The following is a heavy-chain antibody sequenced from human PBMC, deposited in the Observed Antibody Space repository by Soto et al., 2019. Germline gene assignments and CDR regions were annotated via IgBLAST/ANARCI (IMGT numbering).Heavy chain of an antibody. Sequence: ALRLSCATPGFTFYCYSMHLCPPAPVKGLEWVSGISWNSGSIGYADSVKGRFTISRDNAKNSLYLQMNSLRAEDTALYYCAKVKSTLYYYYGMDVWGQGTTVTVSS. CDR2: ISWNSGSI. CDR3: AKVKSTLYYYYGMDV. V-gene: IGHV3-9*01. CDR1: GFTFYCYS. D-gene: IGHD1-1*01. J-gene: IGHJ6*02.